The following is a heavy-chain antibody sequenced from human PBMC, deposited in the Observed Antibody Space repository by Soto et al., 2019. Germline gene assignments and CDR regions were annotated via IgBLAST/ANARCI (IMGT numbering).Heavy chain of an antibody. CDR1: GYTFTSYA. CDR2: ISAYNGNT. Sequence: QVQLVQSGAEVKKPGASVKVSCKASGYTFTSYAISWVRQATGQGLEWMGWISAYNGNTTYSQKLQGRVTMTTDTSTCPAYMELRSLRSDDTAVDYCARDTPPTDYWGQGTLVTVAS. V-gene: IGHV1-18*01. CDR3: ARDTPPTDY. J-gene: IGHJ4*02.